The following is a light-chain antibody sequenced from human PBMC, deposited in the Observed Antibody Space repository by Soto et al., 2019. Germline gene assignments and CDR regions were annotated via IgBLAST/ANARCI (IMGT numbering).Light chain of an antibody. V-gene: IGKV3-20*01. CDR2: GAS. J-gene: IGKJ1*01. CDR3: HQYESSWT. CDR1: QSISPTF. Sequence: EIVLTQSPGTLSLSPGERATLSCRASQSISPTFLAWYQHKPGHAPRVLIYGASRRATGIPERFSGSGSGTDFTLTISTLEPEDFAVYYCHQYESSWTFGQGTKVEMK.